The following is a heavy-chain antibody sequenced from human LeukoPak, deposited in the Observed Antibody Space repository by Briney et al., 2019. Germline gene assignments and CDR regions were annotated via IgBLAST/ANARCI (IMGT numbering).Heavy chain of an antibody. CDR3: ARAPDSSGWCLDY. CDR2: INPSGGST. Sequence: GASVKVSCKASGYTFTGYYMHWVRQAPGQELEWMGIINPSGGSTSYAQKFQGRVTMTRDMSTSTVYMELSGLRSEDTAVYYCARAPDSSGWCLDYWGQGTLVTVSS. CDR1: GYTFTGYY. J-gene: IGHJ4*02. V-gene: IGHV1-46*01. D-gene: IGHD6-19*01.